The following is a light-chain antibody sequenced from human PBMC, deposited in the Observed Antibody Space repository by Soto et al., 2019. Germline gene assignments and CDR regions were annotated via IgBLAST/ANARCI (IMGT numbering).Light chain of an antibody. J-gene: IGKJ1*01. CDR3: QQHASSPWA. V-gene: IGKV3-20*01. Sequence: EIVLTQSPGTLSLSPGERVTLSCRASQSVSSSYLTWYQQKPGQAPRLLIYGASSRATGIPDRFSGSGSGTLFTLTISRLEPEDFAVYYCQQHASSPWAFGQGTKVDIK. CDR1: QSVSSSY. CDR2: GAS.